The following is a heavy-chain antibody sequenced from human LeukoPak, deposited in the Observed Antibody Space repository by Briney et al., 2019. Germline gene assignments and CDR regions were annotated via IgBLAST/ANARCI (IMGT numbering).Heavy chain of an antibody. Sequence: GGSLRLSCVASGFTSSRYWMSWVRQAPGKGLEWVANINQDGSEKYYADSVKGRFTLSRDNAKNSLYLQMNSLRGEDTAVYYCARVTSGLDYWGQGTLVTVSS. CDR1: GFTSSRYW. CDR2: INQDGSEK. V-gene: IGHV3-7*01. J-gene: IGHJ4*02. CDR3: ARVTSGLDY.